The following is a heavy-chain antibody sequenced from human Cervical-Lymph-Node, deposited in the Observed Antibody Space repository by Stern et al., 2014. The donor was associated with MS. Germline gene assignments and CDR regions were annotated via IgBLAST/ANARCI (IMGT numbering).Heavy chain of an antibody. CDR2: MNSYSGDR. V-gene: IGHV1-8*01. Sequence: QVQLVQSGAEVSKPGASVKVSCKTSGYTFGNYDIHWVRQVAGQGLEWMGWMNSYSGDRGFAQNFQGRVTLTWNTGITTAYMQMRSLRSEDTAVYYCARGRDLGYWGQGTLVTASS. CDR3: ARGRDLGY. CDR1: GYTFGNYD. J-gene: IGHJ4*02.